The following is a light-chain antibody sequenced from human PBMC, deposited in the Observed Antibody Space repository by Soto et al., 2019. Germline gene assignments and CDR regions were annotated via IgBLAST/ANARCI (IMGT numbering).Light chain of an antibody. CDR2: KND. J-gene: IGLJ3*02. CDR1: TSDVGSNY. V-gene: IGLV1-47*01. CDR3: ATWDGSLSGYCV. Sequence: QSVLTQPPSASGTPGQRVSISCSGGTSDVGSNYVYWYQQLPGTAPKLLIFKNDQRPSGVPDRFSGSKSGTSASLAISGLRSEDEADYYCATWDGSLSGYCVFGGGTKLTVL.